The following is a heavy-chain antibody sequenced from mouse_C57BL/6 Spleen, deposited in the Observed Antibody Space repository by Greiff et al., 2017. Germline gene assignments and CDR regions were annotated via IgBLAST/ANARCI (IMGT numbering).Heavy chain of an antibody. D-gene: IGHD2-3*01. CDR3: AREGVTVYYSDN. CDR2: IYPGDGDT. CDR1: GYAFSSSW. V-gene: IGHV1-82*01. Sequence: QVQLQQSGPELVKPGASVKISCKASGYAFSSSWMNWVKQRPGKGLEWIGRIYPGDGDTNYNGKFKGKATLTADKSSSTAYMQLSSLTSEDSAVYFCAREGVTVYYSDNWGQGTTLTVSS. J-gene: IGHJ2*01.